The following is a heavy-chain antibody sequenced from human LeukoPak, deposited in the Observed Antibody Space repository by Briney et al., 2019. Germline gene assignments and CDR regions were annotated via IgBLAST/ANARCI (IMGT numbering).Heavy chain of an antibody. V-gene: IGHV3-13*04. Sequence: GGSLRLSCAASGFTFSTYDLHWVRQPTGKGLEWVSAIDTAGNTYYPGSVKGRFTISRENAKNSLYLHMNNVRAGDTAVYYCARTSKVTSAMDIWGQGTMVTVSS. D-gene: IGHD4-23*01. CDR1: GFTFSTYD. CDR3: ARTSKVTSAMDI. J-gene: IGHJ3*02. CDR2: IDTAGNT.